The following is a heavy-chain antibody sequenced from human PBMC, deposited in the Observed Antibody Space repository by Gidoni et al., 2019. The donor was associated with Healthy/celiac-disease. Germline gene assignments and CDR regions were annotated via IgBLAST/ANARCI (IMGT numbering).Heavy chain of an antibody. CDR1: GGTFSSYT. V-gene: IGHV1-69*08. CDR3: ARDPGYYGSGTSRYYYYGMDV. Sequence: QVQLVQSGAEVKKPGSSVKVSCKASGGTFSSYTISWVRQAPGQGLEWMGRIIPILGIANYAQKFQGRVTITADKSTSTAYMELSSLRSEDTAVYYCARDPGYYGSGTSRYYYYGMDVWGQGTTVTVSS. CDR2: IIPILGIA. J-gene: IGHJ6*02. D-gene: IGHD3-10*01.